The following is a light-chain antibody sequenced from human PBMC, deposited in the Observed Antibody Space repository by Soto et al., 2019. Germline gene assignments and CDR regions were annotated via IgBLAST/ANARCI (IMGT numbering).Light chain of an antibody. CDR2: EDT. CDR1: SSDVGNYNL. J-gene: IGLJ1*01. V-gene: IGLV2-23*01. CDR3: CSYAGSSNYV. Sequence: SALTQPASVSGSAGQSITISCTGTSSDVGNYNLVSWYLHHPGKAPKLLIYEDTKRPSGVSNRFSGSRSGNTASLTVSGLQAEDETDDYCCSYAGSSNYVFGTGTKVTGL.